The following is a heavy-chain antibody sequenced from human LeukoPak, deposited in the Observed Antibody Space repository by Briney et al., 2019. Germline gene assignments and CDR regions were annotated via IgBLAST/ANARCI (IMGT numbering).Heavy chain of an antibody. CDR3: ARADYGREWYYFDY. J-gene: IGHJ4*02. V-gene: IGHV3-66*01. D-gene: IGHD4-17*01. CDR2: IYSGGST. Sequence: GGSLRLSCAASGFTVSSNYMSWVRQAPGKGLEWVSVIYSGGSTYYADSVKGRLTISRDSSKNTLYLQMNSLRAEDTAVYYCARADYGREWYYFDYWGQGTLVTVSS. CDR1: GFTVSSNY.